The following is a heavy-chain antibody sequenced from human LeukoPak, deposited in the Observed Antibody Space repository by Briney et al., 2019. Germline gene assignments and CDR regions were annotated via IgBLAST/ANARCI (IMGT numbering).Heavy chain of an antibody. CDR2: IYYTGST. Sequence: GSLRLSCAASGFTFSSHEMIWVRQAPGKGLEWIGYIYYTGSTNCNPSLRSRVTISVDSSKNQFSLKVNSVTAADTAVYYCARGDYFGSGLGDWGQGTLVTVSS. V-gene: IGHV4-59*11. J-gene: IGHJ4*02. D-gene: IGHD3-10*01. CDR1: GFTFSSHE. CDR3: ARGDYFGSGLGD.